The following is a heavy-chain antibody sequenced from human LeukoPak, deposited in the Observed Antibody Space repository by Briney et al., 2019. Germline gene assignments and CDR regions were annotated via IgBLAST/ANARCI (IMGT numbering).Heavy chain of an antibody. V-gene: IGHV3-53*04. CDR3: ARAPPGYCSGGSCLYYYYGMDV. J-gene: IGHJ6*02. CDR2: IYSGGST. CDR1: GFTVSSNY. Sequence: GGSLRLSCAPSGFTVSSNYVRWVRHAPGKGLEWVSVIYSGGSTYYADSVKGRFTISRHNSKNTLYLQMNSLRAEDTAVYYCARAPPGYCSGGSCLYYYYGMDVWGQGTTVTVSS. D-gene: IGHD2-15*01.